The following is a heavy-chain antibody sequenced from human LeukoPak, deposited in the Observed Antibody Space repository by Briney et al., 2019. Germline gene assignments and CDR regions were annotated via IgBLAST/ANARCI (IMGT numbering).Heavy chain of an antibody. J-gene: IGHJ6*03. CDR1: GGTFSTFS. CDR2: IIPVFGTA. CDR3: ARVDRYHYYLDV. V-gene: IGHV1-69*05. Sequence: GASVKVSCKASGGTFSTFSITWVRQASGQGLEWMGGIIPVFGTANYAQQFQGRVTVATDESTSTAYLELSSLRSEDTAIYYCARVDRYHYYLDVWGRGTTVTVSS.